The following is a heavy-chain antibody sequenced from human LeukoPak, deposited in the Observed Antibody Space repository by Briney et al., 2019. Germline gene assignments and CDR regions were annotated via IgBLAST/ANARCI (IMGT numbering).Heavy chain of an antibody. CDR1: GFTFSSYA. CDR2: IIGSGGST. V-gene: IGHV3-23*01. CDR3: AKDQATHPDACRLDY. D-gene: IGHD1-26*01. Sequence: GSLRLSCAASGFTFSSYAMSWVRQAPGKGLEWVSAIIGSGGSTYYADSVKGRFTISRDNSKNTLYLQMNSLRAEDTAVYYCAKDQATHPDACRLDYWGQGTLVTVSS. J-gene: IGHJ4*02.